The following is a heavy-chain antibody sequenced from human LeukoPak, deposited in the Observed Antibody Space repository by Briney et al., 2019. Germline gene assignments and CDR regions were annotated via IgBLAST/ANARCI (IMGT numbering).Heavy chain of an antibody. CDR3: ARRLGYYTREAMDV. J-gene: IGHJ6*04. CDR2: ISSSSSYI. CDR1: GFTFSSYS. Sequence: GGSLRLSCAASGFTFSSYSMNWVRQAPGKGLEWVSSISSSSSYIYYADSVKGRFTISRDNAKNSLYLQMNSLRAEDTAVYYCARRLGYYTREAMDVWGKGTTVTVSS. V-gene: IGHV3-21*01. D-gene: IGHD2-15*01.